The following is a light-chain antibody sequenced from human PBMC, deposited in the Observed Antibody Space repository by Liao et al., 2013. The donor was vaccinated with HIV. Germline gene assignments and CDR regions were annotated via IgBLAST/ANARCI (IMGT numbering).Light chain of an antibody. CDR3: QAWDSSTAV. Sequence: SYELTQPPSVSVSPGQTASITCSGDNLGDKYACWYQQKPGQSPVLVMYQDNKRPSGIPERFSGSNSGNTATLTISGTQAMDEADYYCQAWDSSTAVFGGGTELTVL. CDR2: QDN. J-gene: IGLJ3*02. V-gene: IGLV3-1*01. CDR1: NLGDKY.